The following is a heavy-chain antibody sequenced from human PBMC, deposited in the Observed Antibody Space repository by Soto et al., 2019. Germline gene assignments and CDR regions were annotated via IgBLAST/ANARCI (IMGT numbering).Heavy chain of an antibody. CDR1: GGSISSGDYY. J-gene: IGHJ4*02. CDR3: ARSSLELWSLGY. V-gene: IGHV4-30-4*01. Sequence: SETLSLTCTVSGGSISSGDYYWNWIRQPPGKGLEWIGYIHYSGSTYYNPSLKSRLTISGDTSKNQFSLKLRSVTAADTAVYYCARSSLELWSLGYWGQGTLVTVSS. D-gene: IGHD5-18*01. CDR2: IHYSGST.